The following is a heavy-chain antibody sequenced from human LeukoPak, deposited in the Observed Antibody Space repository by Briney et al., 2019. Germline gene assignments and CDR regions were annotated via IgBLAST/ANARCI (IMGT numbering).Heavy chain of an antibody. CDR2: ISSSGSTI. CDR1: GFTISGYW. CDR3: ARASSSPPYYFDY. J-gene: IGHJ4*02. Sequence: GGSLRLSCAASGFTISGYWMHWVRQAPGKGLEWVSYISSSGSTIYYADSVKGRFTISRDNAKNSLYLQMNSLRAEDTAVYYCARASSSPPYYFDYWGQGTLVTVSS. D-gene: IGHD6-6*01. V-gene: IGHV3-48*04.